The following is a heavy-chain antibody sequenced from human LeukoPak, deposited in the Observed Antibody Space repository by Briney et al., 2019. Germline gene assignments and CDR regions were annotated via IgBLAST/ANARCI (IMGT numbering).Heavy chain of an antibody. D-gene: IGHD3-22*01. V-gene: IGHV3-7*01. Sequence: GGSLRLSCAASGFTFSSYWMSWVHQAPGKGLEWVANIKQDGSEKYYVDSVKGRFTISRDNAKNSLYLQMNSLRAEDTAVYYCARDRQKYYYDSGEDYWGQGTLVTVSS. CDR1: GFTFSSYW. J-gene: IGHJ4*02. CDR2: IKQDGSEK. CDR3: ARDRQKYYYDSGEDY.